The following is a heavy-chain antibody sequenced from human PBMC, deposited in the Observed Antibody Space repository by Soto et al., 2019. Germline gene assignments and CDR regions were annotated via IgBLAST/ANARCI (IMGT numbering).Heavy chain of an antibody. V-gene: IGHV3-33*01. J-gene: IGHJ3*02. D-gene: IGHD1-26*01. Sequence: GGSLRLSCAASGFTFSSYGMHWVRQAPGKGLEWVAVIWYDGSNKYYADSVKGRFTISRDNSKNTLYLQMNSLRAEDTAVYYCARDPSIMGHDAFDIWGQGTMVTVSS. CDR2: IWYDGSNK. CDR1: GFTFSSYG. CDR3: ARDPSIMGHDAFDI.